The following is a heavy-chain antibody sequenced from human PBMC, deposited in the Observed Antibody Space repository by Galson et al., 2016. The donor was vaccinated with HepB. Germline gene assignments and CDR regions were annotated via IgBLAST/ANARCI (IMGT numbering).Heavy chain of an antibody. CDR2: IHHSGDT. CDR3: ARDRAHGDDHKGIYFDY. CDR1: VDSISSGDW. D-gene: IGHD1-1*01. V-gene: IGHV4-4*02. Sequence: SETLSLTCAVSVDSISSGDWWNWVRQSSGEGLEWIGQIHHSGDTIYNPSFKSRLTMSVGKSKNYFSLKLRSVTAPDTAMYYCARDRAHGDDHKGIYFDYWGQGTLVTISS. J-gene: IGHJ4*02.